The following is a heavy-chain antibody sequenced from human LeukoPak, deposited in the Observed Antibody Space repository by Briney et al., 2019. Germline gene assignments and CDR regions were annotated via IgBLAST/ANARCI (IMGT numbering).Heavy chain of an antibody. Sequence: PGGSLRLSCAASGFTFNSYGMHWVRQAPGKGLDWVSFIQYDGSNKYYADSVKGRFTISKDNSKNTLYLQMNSLTADDTAVYFCAKDPHYYSSGSSPPGHWGQGTLVTVSS. V-gene: IGHV3-30*02. CDR1: GFTFNSYG. CDR3: AKDPHYYSSGSSPPGH. CDR2: IQYDGSNK. D-gene: IGHD3-10*01. J-gene: IGHJ1*01.